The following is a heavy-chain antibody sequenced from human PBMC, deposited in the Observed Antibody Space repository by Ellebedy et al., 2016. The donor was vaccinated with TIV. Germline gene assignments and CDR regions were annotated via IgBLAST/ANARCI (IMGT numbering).Heavy chain of an antibody. V-gene: IGHV3-23*01. Sequence: GGSLRLXCAAAGFTITSDAMSWVRQAPGKGLEWVSGISGSGATTDYTDSVKGRFTISRDNSKKTVYLQMNSLRAEDTAKYYCTNTYPEEGLDVWGQGTTVTVSS. CDR1: GFTITSDA. CDR3: TNTYPEEGLDV. CDR2: ISGSGATT. J-gene: IGHJ6*02. D-gene: IGHD2-21*01.